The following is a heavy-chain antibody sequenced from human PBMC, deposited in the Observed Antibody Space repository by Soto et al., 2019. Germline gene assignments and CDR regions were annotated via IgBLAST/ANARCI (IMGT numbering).Heavy chain of an antibody. Sequence: GGSLRLSCAASGFTFSSYSMNWVRQAPGKGLEWVSSISSSSSYIYYADSVKGRFTISRDNAKNSLYQQMNSLRAEDTAVYYCAIDHHGSLVGATSGPSPFDIWGQGTMVTVSS. CDR1: GFTFSSYS. J-gene: IGHJ3*02. D-gene: IGHD1-26*01. CDR2: ISSSSSYI. V-gene: IGHV3-21*01. CDR3: AIDHHGSLVGATSGPSPFDI.